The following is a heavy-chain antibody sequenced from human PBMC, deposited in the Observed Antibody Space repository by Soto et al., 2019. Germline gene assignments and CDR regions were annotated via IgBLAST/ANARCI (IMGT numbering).Heavy chain of an antibody. D-gene: IGHD6-19*01. J-gene: IGHJ6*02. V-gene: IGHV3-21*01. Sequence: PGGSLRLSCAASGFTVSSSYLTWVRQAPGKGLEWVAILYTGTDTVYADSVKGRFTISRDNAKNSLYLQMNSLRAEDTAVYYCARGARIAVAGTRSAYGMDVWGQGTTVTVSS. CDR2: YTGTDT. CDR1: GFTVSSSY. CDR3: ARGARIAVAGTRSAYGMDV.